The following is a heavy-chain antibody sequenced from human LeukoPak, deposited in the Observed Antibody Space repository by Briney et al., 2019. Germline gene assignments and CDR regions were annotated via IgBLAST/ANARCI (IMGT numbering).Heavy chain of an antibody. D-gene: IGHD2-21*02. V-gene: IGHV4-4*07. CDR1: GGSISSYY. J-gene: IGHJ2*01. CDR3: ARDSTASSPRYFDP. Sequence: PSETLSLTCTVSGGSISSYYWSWIRQPAGKGLEWIGRMYITGNTNYNPSLKSRVTMSLDTSKNHFSLKLSSVTAADTAVYYCARDSTASSPRYFDPWGRGTLVTVSS. CDR2: MYITGNT.